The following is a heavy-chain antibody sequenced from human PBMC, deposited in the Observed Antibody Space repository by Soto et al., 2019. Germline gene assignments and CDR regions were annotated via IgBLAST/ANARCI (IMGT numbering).Heavy chain of an antibody. CDR1: GFTFSDYY. D-gene: IGHD6-13*01. CDR2: ISSSVSTI. CDR3: ARSVAIAAAGNRRYYGMDV. J-gene: IGHJ6*02. V-gene: IGHV3-11*01. Sequence: PGGSLRLSCAASGFTFSDYYMSWIRQAPGKGLEWVSYISSSVSTIYYADSVKGRFTISRDNAKNSLYLQMNSLRAEDTAVYYCARSVAIAAAGNRRYYGMDVWGQGTQVTVSS.